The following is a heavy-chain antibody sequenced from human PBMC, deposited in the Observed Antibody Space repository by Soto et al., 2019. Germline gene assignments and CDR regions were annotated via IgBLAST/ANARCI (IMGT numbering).Heavy chain of an antibody. D-gene: IGHD6-13*01. V-gene: IGHV5-51*01. CDR3: ASSSSWSDNYYYYYGMDV. Sequence: GESLKISCKGSGYSFTSYWIGWVRPMPGKGLEWMGIIYPGDSDTRDSPSFHGQITIAADKSISTAYLQWSSLKASDTAMYYCASSSSWSDNYYYYYGMDVWGQGTTVTVSS. CDR1: GYSFTSYW. J-gene: IGHJ6*02. CDR2: IYPGDSDT.